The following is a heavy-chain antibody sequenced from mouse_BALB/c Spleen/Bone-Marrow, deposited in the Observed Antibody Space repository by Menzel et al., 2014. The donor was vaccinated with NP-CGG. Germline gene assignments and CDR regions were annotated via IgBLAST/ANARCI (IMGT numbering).Heavy chain of an antibody. V-gene: IGHV2-9*02. J-gene: IGHJ3*01. CDR2: IWAGGST. D-gene: IGHD5-1-1*01. Sequence: VKLQESGPGLVAPSQSLFITCTVSGFSLXSYGLHWVRQPPGKGLEWLGVIWAGGSTNYNSALMSRLSISKDNSKSQVFLKMNSLQTDDTAMYYCASLYLFAYWGQGTLVTVSA. CDR1: GFSLXSYG. CDR3: ASLYLFAY.